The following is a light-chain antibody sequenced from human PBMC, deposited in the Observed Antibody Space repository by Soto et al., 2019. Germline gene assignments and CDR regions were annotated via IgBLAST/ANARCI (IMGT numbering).Light chain of an antibody. CDR1: QSILYNSNNKNY. CDR3: QQYYTSPYT. J-gene: IGKJ2*01. V-gene: IGKV4-1*01. Sequence: DIVMTQSPDSLAVSLGERATINCKSSQSILYNSNNKNYLVWYQQKPGQPPKLLIYWASTRDSGVPDRFSGSGSGTDLTLTISSLQAEDVAVYYCQQYYTSPYTFGQGTKLEIK. CDR2: WAS.